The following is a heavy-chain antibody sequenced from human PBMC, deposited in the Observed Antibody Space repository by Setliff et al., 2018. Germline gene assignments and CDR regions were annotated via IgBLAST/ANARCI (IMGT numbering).Heavy chain of an antibody. CDR3: ARGDYDILAGYAQDGALGADAFDI. V-gene: IGHV1-18*01. J-gene: IGHJ3*02. Sequence: ASVKVSCKASGGTFSSYAISWVRQAPGQGLEWMGWISAYNGNTNYAQKLQGRVTMTTDTSTSTADMERRRLRSDDTAVDYCARGDYDILAGYAQDGALGADAFDIWGQGTMVTVSS. D-gene: IGHD3-9*01. CDR2: ISAYNGNT. CDR1: GGTFSSYA.